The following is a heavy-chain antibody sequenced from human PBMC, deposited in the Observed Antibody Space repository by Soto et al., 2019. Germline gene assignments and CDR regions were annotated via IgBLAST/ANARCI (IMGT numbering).Heavy chain of an antibody. CDR1: GASIRSVGYY. CDR3: ARIEMASIK. CDR2: IYYTGST. V-gene: IGHV4-31*03. Sequence: QVQMQESGPGLVKPSETLSLTCSVSGASIRSVGYYWSWLRQSPGKGLEWIGHIYYTGSTFYSPSLKSRLPISLDTSKNQLSLDLRSVTAADTAMYYCARIEMASIKWGRGTLVTVAS. J-gene: IGHJ4*02.